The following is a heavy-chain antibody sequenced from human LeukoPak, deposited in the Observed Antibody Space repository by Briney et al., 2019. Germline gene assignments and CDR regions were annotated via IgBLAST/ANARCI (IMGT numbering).Heavy chain of an antibody. D-gene: IGHD6-25*01. CDR1: GVSISNYY. Sequence: PSETLSLTCTVSGVSISNYYLNWVRQPPGKGLEWVGHIYYSGITSYNPSLKSRVTISVDTSKNQFSLRLNSVTAADTAVYYCARDPGRRGSGLDWGQGSLVTVSS. CDR3: ARDPGRRGSGLD. J-gene: IGHJ4*02. V-gene: IGHV4-59*01. CDR2: IYYSGIT.